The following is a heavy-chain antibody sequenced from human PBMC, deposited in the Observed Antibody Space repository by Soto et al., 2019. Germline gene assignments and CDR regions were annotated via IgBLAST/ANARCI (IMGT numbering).Heavy chain of an antibody. V-gene: IGHV3-7*01. D-gene: IGHD3-10*01. J-gene: IGHJ3*02. CDR2: IKQDGITK. CDR3: ARDTSGAFDI. CDR1: GFTFSSYA. Sequence: GGSLRLSCAASGFTFSSYAMSWVRQAPGKGLEWVANIKQDGITKHYVDSVEGRFTISRDNAKNSLYLQMNSLRAEDTAVYYCARDTSGAFDIWGQGTMVTVSS.